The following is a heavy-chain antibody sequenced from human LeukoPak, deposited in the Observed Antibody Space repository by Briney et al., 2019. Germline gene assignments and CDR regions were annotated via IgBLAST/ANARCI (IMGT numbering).Heavy chain of an antibody. CDR2: IYNSGTT. V-gene: IGHV4-30-4*07. D-gene: IGHD3-9*01. CDR1: GGSISSGGYS. CDR3: ARVTGYTIEDYFDY. Sequence: SETLSLTCVVSGGSISSGGYSWNWIRQPPGKGLEWIGYIYNSGTTSYNPSLKSRVTISVKTSKNQFSLKLRSVTAADTAVYYCARVTGYTIEDYFDYWGQGTLVTVSS. J-gene: IGHJ4*02.